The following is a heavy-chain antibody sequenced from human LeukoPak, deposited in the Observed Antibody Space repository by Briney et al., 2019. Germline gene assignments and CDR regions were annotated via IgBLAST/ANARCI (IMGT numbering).Heavy chain of an antibody. J-gene: IGHJ5*02. V-gene: IGHV4-4*07. CDR3: ARGDYYDGGGRNWFDP. D-gene: IGHD3-16*01. CDR1: GGSMSSYY. Sequence: SETLSLTCTVSGGSMSSYYWSFIRQSAGTGLEWLGRIHTSGTTWYNPSLKSRVTLSVDASKNQFSLGLTSVTAADTAAYYCARGDYYDGGGRNWFDPWGQGTLVTVSS. CDR2: IHTSGTT.